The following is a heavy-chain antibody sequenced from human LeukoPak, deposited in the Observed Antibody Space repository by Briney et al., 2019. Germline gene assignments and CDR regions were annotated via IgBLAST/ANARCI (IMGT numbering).Heavy chain of an antibody. V-gene: IGHV3-30-3*01. J-gene: IGHJ3*02. CDR3: ARKIAVAGEDNDAFDI. CDR1: GFTFSSYA. Sequence: GGSLRLSCAASGFTFSSYAMHWVRQAPGKGLEWVAVISYDGSNKYYADSVKGRFTISRDNAKNSLYLQMNSLRAEDTAVYYCARKIAVAGEDNDAFDIWGQGTMVTVSS. CDR2: ISYDGSNK. D-gene: IGHD6-19*01.